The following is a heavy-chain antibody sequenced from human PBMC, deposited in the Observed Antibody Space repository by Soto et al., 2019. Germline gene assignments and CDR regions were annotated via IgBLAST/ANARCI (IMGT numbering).Heavy chain of an antibody. J-gene: IGHJ4*02. D-gene: IGHD3-10*01. CDR3: ASHRYYYGSGTYRGDFDY. CDR1: GGSISSYY. Sequence: PSETLSLTCTVSGGSISSYYWSWIRLPPGKGLEWIGYIYYSGSTNYNPSLKSRVTMSVDTSKNQFSLKLGSVTAADTAGYYCASHRYYYGSGTYRGDFDYWGQGTLVTVSS. V-gene: IGHV4-59*08. CDR2: IYYSGST.